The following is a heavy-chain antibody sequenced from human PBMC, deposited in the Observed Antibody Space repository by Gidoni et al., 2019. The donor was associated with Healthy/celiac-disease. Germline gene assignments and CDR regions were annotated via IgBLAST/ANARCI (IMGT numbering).Heavy chain of an antibody. CDR2: MNPNSGNT. CDR1: GYTFTSYA. Sequence: QVQLVQSGAEVKKPGASVKVSCQASGYTFTSYAINWVRQATGQGLEWMGWMNPNSGNTGYAQKFQGRVTMTRNTSISTAYMELSSLRSEDTAVYYCARIPQYYDFWSGYSLDVWGQGTTVTVSS. V-gene: IGHV1-8*01. CDR3: ARIPQYYDFWSGYSLDV. J-gene: IGHJ6*02. D-gene: IGHD3-3*01.